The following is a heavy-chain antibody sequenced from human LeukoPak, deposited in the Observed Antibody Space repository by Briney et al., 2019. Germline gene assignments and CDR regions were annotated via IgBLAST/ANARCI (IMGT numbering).Heavy chain of an antibody. CDR2: IYHSGST. D-gene: IGHD1-26*01. J-gene: IGHJ6*03. Sequence: SETLSLTSTVSGYSISSAYYWGWIRQPPGKGLEWIGSIYHSGSTYYNPSLKSRVTISVDTSKNQFSLKLSSVTAADTAVYHCARDLPRGSYYDYYYYYYMDVWGKGTTVTISS. V-gene: IGHV4-38-2*02. CDR1: GYSISSAYY. CDR3: ARDLPRGSYYDYYYYYYMDV.